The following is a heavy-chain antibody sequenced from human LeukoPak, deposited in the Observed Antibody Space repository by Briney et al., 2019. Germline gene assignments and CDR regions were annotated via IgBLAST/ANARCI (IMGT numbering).Heavy chain of an antibody. V-gene: IGHV3-74*01. J-gene: IGHJ4*02. CDR1: GFTFSSYW. CDR2: INTGGSST. Sequence: PGGSLRLSCAASGFTFSSYWMHWVRHVPGKGLVWVSRINTGGSSTNYADSVRGRFTISREKAKNTLYLQMDSLRAEDTGVYYCARSNHADDYWGQGTLVTVSS. D-gene: IGHD1-14*01. CDR3: ARSNHADDY.